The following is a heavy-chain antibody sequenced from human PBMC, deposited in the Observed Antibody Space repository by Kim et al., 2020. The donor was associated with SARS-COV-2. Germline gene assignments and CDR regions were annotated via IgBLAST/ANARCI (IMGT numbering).Heavy chain of an antibody. V-gene: IGHV3-74*01. CDR2: INSDGSST. CDR1: GFTFSSYW. J-gene: IGHJ3*01. D-gene: IGHD3-22*01. Sequence: GGSLRLSCAASGFTFSSYWMHWVRQAPGKGLVWVSRINSDGSSTSYADSVKGRFTISRDNAKNTLYLQMNSLRAEDTAVYYCARGPFNYYDSSVYYPLWGQGTMVTVSS. CDR3: ARGPFNYYDSSVYYPL.